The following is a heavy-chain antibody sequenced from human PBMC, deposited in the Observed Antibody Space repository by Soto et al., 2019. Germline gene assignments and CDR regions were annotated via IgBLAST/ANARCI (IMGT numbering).Heavy chain of an antibody. CDR3: ARDGSGRAVEY. V-gene: IGHV4-59*01. Sequence: QVQLPESGPGLVKPSETLSLTCTVSGGSISSYYWSWIRQPPGKGLEWIGCLYYSGSTNYNPSLRGRVTMSVGTSKNQFSLELSSVTAADTAMYYCARDGSGRAVEYWGQGTLVTVSS. J-gene: IGHJ4*02. D-gene: IGHD6-19*01. CDR2: LYYSGST. CDR1: GGSISSYY.